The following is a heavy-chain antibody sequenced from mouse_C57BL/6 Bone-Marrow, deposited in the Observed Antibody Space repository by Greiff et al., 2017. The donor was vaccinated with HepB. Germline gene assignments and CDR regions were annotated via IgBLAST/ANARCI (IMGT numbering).Heavy chain of an antibody. CDR3: ARRGYYYGSSYFAY. V-gene: IGHV1-64*01. D-gene: IGHD1-1*01. Sequence: QVQLKQPGAELVKPGASVKLSCKASGYTFTSYWMHWVKQRPGQGLEWIGMIHPNSGSTNYNEKFKSKATLTVDKSSSTAYMQLSSLTSEDSAVYYCARRGYYYGSSYFAYWGQGTLVTVSA. CDR1: GYTFTSYW. J-gene: IGHJ3*01. CDR2: IHPNSGST.